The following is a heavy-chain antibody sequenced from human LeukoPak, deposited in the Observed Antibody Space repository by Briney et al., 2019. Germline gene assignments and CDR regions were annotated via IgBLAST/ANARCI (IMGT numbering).Heavy chain of an antibody. Sequence: PGGSLRLSCAASGFTFSNYPMSWVRQAPGKGLEWVSGISGSGGRTYYADSVKGRFSISRDNSKNTLYLQMNSLRAEDTAVYYCAKEETAAAANFDYWGQGSLVTVSA. V-gene: IGHV3-23*01. CDR3: AKEETAAAANFDY. D-gene: IGHD6-13*01. CDR1: GFTFSNYP. J-gene: IGHJ4*02. CDR2: ISGSGGRT.